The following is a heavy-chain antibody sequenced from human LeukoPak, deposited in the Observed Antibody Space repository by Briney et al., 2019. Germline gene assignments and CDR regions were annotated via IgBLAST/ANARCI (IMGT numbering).Heavy chain of an antibody. J-gene: IGHJ6*02. CDR3: ASKLTTDYYYGMDV. V-gene: IGHV1-18*01. CDR2: ISAYNGNT. D-gene: IGHD4-11*01. Sequence: ASVTVSCKASGYTFTSYGISWVRQAPGQGLEWMGWISAYNGNTNYAQELQGRVTMTTDTSTSTAYMELRSLRSDDTAVYYCASKLTTDYYYGMDVWGQGTTVTVSS. CDR1: GYTFTSYG.